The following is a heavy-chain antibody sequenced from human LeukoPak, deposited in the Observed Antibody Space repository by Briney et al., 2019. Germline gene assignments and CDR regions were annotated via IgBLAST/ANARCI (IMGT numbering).Heavy chain of an antibody. CDR2: ISYGGNKK. Sequence: PGGSLRLSCAASGFTFSNYAMHWARQAPGKGLDWVAFISYGGNKKYYADSVKGRFTLSRDNSKNTLYLQMNSLRAEDTAVYFCAKDISGSYSVDYWGQGTLVTVSS. J-gene: IGHJ4*02. D-gene: IGHD1-26*01. V-gene: IGHV3-30-3*01. CDR3: AKDISGSYSVDY. CDR1: GFTFSNYA.